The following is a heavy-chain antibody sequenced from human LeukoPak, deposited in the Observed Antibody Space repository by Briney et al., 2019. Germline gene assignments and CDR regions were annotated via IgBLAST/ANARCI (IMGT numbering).Heavy chain of an antibody. CDR1: GGSLSSSNW. CDR2: IYHSGST. V-gene: IGHV4-4*02. CDR3: ARGYSSGWSDYYYYGMDV. D-gene: IGHD6-19*01. Sequence: SGTLSLTCAVSGGSLSSSNWWSWVRQPPGKGLEWIGEIYHSGSTNYNPSLKSRVTISVDKSKNQFSLKLSSVTAADTAVYYCARGYSSGWSDYYYYGMDVWGQGTTVTVSS. J-gene: IGHJ6*02.